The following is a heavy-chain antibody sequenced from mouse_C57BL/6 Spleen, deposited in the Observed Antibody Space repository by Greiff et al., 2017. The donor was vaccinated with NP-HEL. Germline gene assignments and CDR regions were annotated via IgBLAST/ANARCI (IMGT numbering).Heavy chain of an antibody. CDR3: ARVFITTVVAPYYYAMDY. Sequence: EVQLVESGPGLVKPSQSLSLTCSVTGYSITSGYYWNWIRQFPGNKLEWMGYISYDGSNNYNPSLKNRISITRDTSKNQFFLKLNSVTTEDTATYYCARVFITTVVAPYYYAMDYWGQGTSVTVSS. V-gene: IGHV3-6*01. CDR1: GYSITSGYY. CDR2: ISYDGSN. D-gene: IGHD1-1*01. J-gene: IGHJ4*01.